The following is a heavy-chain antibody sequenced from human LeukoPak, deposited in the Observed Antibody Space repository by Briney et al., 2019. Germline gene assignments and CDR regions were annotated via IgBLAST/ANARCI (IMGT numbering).Heavy chain of an antibody. J-gene: IGHJ4*02. D-gene: IGHD6-19*01. CDR2: IWYDGSNK. Sequence: GRSLRLSCAASGFTFSSYGMHWVRQAPGKGLEWVAVIWYDGSNKYYADSVKGRFTISRDNSKNTLYLQMNSLRAEDTAVYYCARTASGWYATLSDYWGQGTLVTVSS. V-gene: IGHV3-33*08. CDR3: ARTASGWYATLSDY. CDR1: GFTFSSYG.